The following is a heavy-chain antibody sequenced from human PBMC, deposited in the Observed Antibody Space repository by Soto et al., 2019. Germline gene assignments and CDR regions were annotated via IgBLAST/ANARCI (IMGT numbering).Heavy chain of an antibody. Sequence: QVQLQQWGAGLLKPSETLSLTCAVYGGSFSGYYWSWIRQPPGKGLEWIGEINHSGSTNYNPSLTSRVTISVDTSKNQFSLKLSSVTAADTAVYYCARVAGRWIQLWYIDYWGQGTLVTVSS. CDR2: INHSGST. D-gene: IGHD5-18*01. CDR3: ARVAGRWIQLWYIDY. V-gene: IGHV4-34*01. CDR1: GGSFSGYY. J-gene: IGHJ4*02.